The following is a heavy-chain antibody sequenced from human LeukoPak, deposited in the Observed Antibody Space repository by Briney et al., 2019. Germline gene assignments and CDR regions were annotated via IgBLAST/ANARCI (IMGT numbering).Heavy chain of an antibody. CDR3: AKDQQVLRYFDWSMGDYFDY. J-gene: IGHJ4*02. V-gene: IGHV3-23*01. CDR2: ISGSGGST. CDR1: GFTFSSYA. Sequence: GGSLRLSCAASGFTFSSYAMSWVRQAPGKGLEWVSAISGSGGSTYYADSVKGRFTISRDSSKNTLYLQMNSLRAEDTAVYYCAKDQQVLRYFDWSMGDYFDYWGQGTLVTVSS. D-gene: IGHD3-9*01.